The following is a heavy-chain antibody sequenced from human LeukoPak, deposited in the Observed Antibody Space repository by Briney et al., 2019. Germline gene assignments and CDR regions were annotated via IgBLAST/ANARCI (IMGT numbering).Heavy chain of an antibody. D-gene: IGHD3-10*01. CDR1: GYPFTTYD. J-gene: IGHJ6*02. CDR2: MNPNSGNA. Sequence: ASVKVSYTASGYPFTTYDINWVRQATGHGLEWMGWMNPNSGNAGYAQKFQDRVTMPRSAAISTAYMELSSLRSEDTAVYYCARGSLLWFGELFPYYYYYGMDVWGQGTTVTVSS. V-gene: IGHV1-8*01. CDR3: ARGSLLWFGELFPYYYYYGMDV.